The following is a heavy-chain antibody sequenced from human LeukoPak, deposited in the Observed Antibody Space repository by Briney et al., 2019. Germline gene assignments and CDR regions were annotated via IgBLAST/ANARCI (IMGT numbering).Heavy chain of an antibody. J-gene: IGHJ4*02. CDR3: AKSDCDSASCYTIDS. CDR1: GFTFKNYA. V-gene: IGHV3-23*01. Sequence: GGSLRLSCAASGFTFKNYAMSWVRQAPGKGLEWLSLISDSGESPSDADSAKGRFTISRDNSRSTVFLQMDSLRGEDRAVYYCAKSDCDSASCYTIDSWGQGTLVTVSS. D-gene: IGHD2-2*02. CDR2: ISDSGESP.